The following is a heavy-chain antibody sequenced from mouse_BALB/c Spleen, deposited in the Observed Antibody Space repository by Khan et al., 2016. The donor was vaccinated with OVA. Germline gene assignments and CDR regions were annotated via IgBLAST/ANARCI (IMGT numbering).Heavy chain of an antibody. D-gene: IGHD3-2*01. CDR2: INPSNGGT. CDR1: GYTFTSYY. V-gene: IGHV1S81*02. J-gene: IGHJ3*01. CDR3: TRRGTARATIWFAY. Sequence: VQLKESGAELVKPGASVKLSCKASGYTFTSYYMYWLKQRPGQGLEWIGEINPSNGGTNFNEKFKSKATLTVDKSSSTAYMQLSSLTSEDSAVXYWTRRGTARATIWFAYWGQGTLVTVSA.